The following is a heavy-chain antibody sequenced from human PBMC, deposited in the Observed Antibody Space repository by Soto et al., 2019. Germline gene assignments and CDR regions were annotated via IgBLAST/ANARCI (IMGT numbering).Heavy chain of an antibody. J-gene: IGHJ4*02. V-gene: IGHV4-59*01. D-gene: IGHD3-3*01. CDR1: GGSITSYY. CDR3: TSRAHDF. Sequence: QVQLQESGPGLVKPSETLSVTCTVSGGSITSYYWSWIRQPPGKGLEWIGYIYHSGSTNSNPSLKSRVTIALDTSKSQFSLRLSSVPAADTAVYYCTSRAHDFWGPGTLVTVSS. CDR2: IYHSGST.